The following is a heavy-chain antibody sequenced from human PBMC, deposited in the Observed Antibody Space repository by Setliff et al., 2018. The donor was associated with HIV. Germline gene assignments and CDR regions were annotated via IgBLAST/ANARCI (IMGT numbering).Heavy chain of an antibody. J-gene: IGHJ5*02. Sequence: KTSETLSLTCTVSGGSISSGTYYWSWIRQPAGKGLEWIGHIYTSGTTNYNPSLKSRVTISLDTSKNQFSLKLSSVTAADTAVYYCARDRICSGGSCYVGWFDPWGQGTLVTV. D-gene: IGHD2-15*01. CDR1: GGSISSGTYY. CDR2: IYTSGTT. CDR3: ARDRICSGGSCYVGWFDP. V-gene: IGHV4-61*09.